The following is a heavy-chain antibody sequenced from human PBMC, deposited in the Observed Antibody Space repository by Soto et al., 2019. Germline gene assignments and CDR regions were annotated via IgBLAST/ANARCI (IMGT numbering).Heavy chain of an antibody. J-gene: IGHJ4*02. V-gene: IGHV1-69*08. CDR2: IIPILGIA. CDR1: GGTFSSYT. Sequence: QVQLVQSGAEVKKPGSSVKVSCKASGGTFSSYTISWVRQAPGQGLEWMGRIIPILGIANYAQKFQGRVXIXAXXSTSTAYMQLSSLRSEDTAVYYCERDGSGDYPFAYWGQGTLVTVSS. D-gene: IGHD4-17*01. CDR3: ERDGSGDYPFAY.